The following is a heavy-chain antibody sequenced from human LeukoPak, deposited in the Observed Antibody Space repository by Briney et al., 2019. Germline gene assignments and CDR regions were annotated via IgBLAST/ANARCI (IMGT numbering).Heavy chain of an antibody. V-gene: IGHV1-69*13. CDR2: IIPIFGTA. CDR3: ARTSIVGATGLFDY. CDR1: VATFSSYA. D-gene: IGHD1-26*01. J-gene: IGHJ4*02. Sequence: SVKVSCKASVATFSSYAISWVRHAPGQGLEWVGGIIPIFGTANYAQKFQGRVTITADESTSTAYMELSSLRSEDTAVYYCARTSIVGATGLFDYWGQGTLVTVSS.